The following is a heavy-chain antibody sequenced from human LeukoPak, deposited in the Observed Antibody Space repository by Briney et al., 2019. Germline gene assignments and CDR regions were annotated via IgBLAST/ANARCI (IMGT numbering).Heavy chain of an antibody. CDR3: ARGVDILTGYYYPLFDY. J-gene: IGHJ4*02. D-gene: IGHD3-9*01. CDR2: IKQDGSEK. CDR1: GFTFSSYW. V-gene: IGHV3-7*01. Sequence: GGSLRLSCAASGFTFSSYWMSWVRQAPGKGLEWVANIKQDGSEKYYVDSVKGRFTISRDNAKNSLYLQMNSLRAEDTAVYYCARGVDILTGYYYPLFDYWGQGTLVTVSS.